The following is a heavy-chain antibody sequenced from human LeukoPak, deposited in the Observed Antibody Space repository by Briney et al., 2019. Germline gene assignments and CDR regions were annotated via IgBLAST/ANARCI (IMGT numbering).Heavy chain of an antibody. V-gene: IGHV5-51*01. J-gene: IGHJ3*02. CDR3: ARRSRGGTYAFDI. D-gene: IGHD3-16*01. CDR1: GYRFTSYW. CDR2: IYPGDSDT. Sequence: GESLKISFKGSGYRFTSYWIGWVRQMPGKGLEWMGIIYPGDSDTRYSPSFQGQVTISADKSISTAYLQWNSLKASDTAMYYCARRSRGGTYAFDIWGQGTMVTVSS.